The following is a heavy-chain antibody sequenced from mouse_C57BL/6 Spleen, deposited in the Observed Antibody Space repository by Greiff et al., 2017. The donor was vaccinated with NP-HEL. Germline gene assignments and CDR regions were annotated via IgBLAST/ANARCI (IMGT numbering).Heavy chain of an antibody. J-gene: IGHJ4*01. D-gene: IGHD1-1*01. V-gene: IGHV5-6*01. CDR2: ISSGGSYT. Sequence: EVHLVESGGDLVKPGGSLKLSCAASGFTFSSYGMSWVRQTPDKRLEWVATISSGGSYTYYPDSVKGRFTISRDNAKNTLYLQMSSLKSEDTAMYYCARHTDYSYAMDYWGQGTSVTVSS. CDR1: GFTFSSYG. CDR3: ARHTDYSYAMDY.